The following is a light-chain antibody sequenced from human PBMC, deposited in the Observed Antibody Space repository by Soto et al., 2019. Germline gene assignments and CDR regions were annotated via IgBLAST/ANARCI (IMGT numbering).Light chain of an antibody. CDR3: QQYGSSLRA. CDR2: GAS. CDR1: QSVSSSY. V-gene: IGKV3-20*01. Sequence: EIVLTQSPGTLSLSPGEGATLSCRASQSVSSSYLAWYQQKPGQAPRLLIYGASTRATGIPDRFSGSGSGTDFPLTISRLEPEDFAVYYCQQYGSSLRAFGPGTKVDIK. J-gene: IGKJ3*01.